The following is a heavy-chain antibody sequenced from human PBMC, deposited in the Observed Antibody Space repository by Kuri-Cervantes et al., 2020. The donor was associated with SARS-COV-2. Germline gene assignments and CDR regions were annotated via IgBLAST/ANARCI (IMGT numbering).Heavy chain of an antibody. D-gene: IGHD1-14*01. Sequence: GESLKISCAASGFTFSSYAMSWVRQAPGKGLEWVSAISGSGGSTYYADSVKGRFTISRDNSKNTPYLQMNSLRAEDTAVYYCAKGYSPDYWGQGTLVTVSS. CDR3: AKGYSPDY. CDR2: ISGSGGST. CDR1: GFTFSSYA. V-gene: IGHV3-23*01. J-gene: IGHJ4*02.